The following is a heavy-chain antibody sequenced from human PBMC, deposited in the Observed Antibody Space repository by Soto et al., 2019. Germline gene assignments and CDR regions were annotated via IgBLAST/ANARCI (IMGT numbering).Heavy chain of an antibody. J-gene: IGHJ6*02. Sequence: ASVKVSCKASGGTFSSYAISRVRQAPGQGLEWMGGIIPIFGTANYAQKFQGRVTITADESTSTAYMELSSLRSEDTAVYYCARGIRRLTGKLGYYYSCMDVWSQGTTVTVSS. D-gene: IGHD1-20*01. CDR2: IIPIFGTA. CDR1: GGTFSSYA. V-gene: IGHV1-69*13. CDR3: ARGIRRLTGKLGYYYSCMDV.